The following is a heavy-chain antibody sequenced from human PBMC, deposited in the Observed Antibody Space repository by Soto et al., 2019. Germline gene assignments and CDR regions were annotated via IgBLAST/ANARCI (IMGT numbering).Heavy chain of an antibody. J-gene: IGHJ4*01. CDR1: GNTFSNYY. CDR2: INPSGGHT. CDR3: ARGGHVVVVTAAFDY. D-gene: IGHD2-21*02. Sequence: ASVKVSCKASGNTFSNYYIHWVRQAPGQGLEWMGTINPSGGHTTYAQKFLGRVTMTRDSSTSTLYMELTSLRFEGTAVYYCARGGHVVVVTAAFDYWG. V-gene: IGHV1-46*03.